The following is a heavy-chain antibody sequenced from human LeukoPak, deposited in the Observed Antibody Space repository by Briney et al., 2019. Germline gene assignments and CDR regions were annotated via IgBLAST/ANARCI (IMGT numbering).Heavy chain of an antibody. V-gene: IGHV1-2*02. J-gene: IGHJ4*02. CDR3: ATVYCSGGSCYSWALDY. Sequence: ASVKVSCKASGYTFTGYYMHWVRQALGQGLEWMGWINPNSGGTNYAQKFQGRVTMTRDTSISTAYMELSRLRSDDTAVYYCATVYCSGGSCYSWALDYWGQGTLVTVSS. CDR2: INPNSGGT. D-gene: IGHD2-15*01. CDR1: GYTFTGYY.